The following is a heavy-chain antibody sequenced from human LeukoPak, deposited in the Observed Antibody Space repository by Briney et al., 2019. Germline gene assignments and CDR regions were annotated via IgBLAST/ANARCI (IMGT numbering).Heavy chain of an antibody. CDR1: GGSFSGYY. Sequence: PSETLSLTCAVYGGSFSGYYWSWIRHPPGKGLEWIGEINHSGSTNYNPSLKSRVTISVDTSKNQFSLKLSSVTAADTAVYYCARAWAIVVVPAAFDYWGQGTLVTVSS. CDR2: INHSGST. J-gene: IGHJ4*02. V-gene: IGHV4-34*01. CDR3: ARAWAIVVVPAAFDY. D-gene: IGHD2-2*01.